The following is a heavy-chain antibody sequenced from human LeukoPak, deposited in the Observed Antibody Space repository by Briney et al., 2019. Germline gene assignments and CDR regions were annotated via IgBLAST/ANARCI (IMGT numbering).Heavy chain of an antibody. J-gene: IGHJ4*02. V-gene: IGHV3-48*04. CDR1: GFTFSSYN. CDR2: ISSGSSTI. CDR3: VKDFGRVVGTPDH. Sequence: GGSLRLSCAASGFTFSSYNMNWVRQAPGKGLEWVSYISSGSSTIYYADSVKGRFTISRDNAKNSVYLQMNSLRTEDTAVHYCVKDFGRVVGTPDHWGQGTLVTVSS. D-gene: IGHD3-16*01.